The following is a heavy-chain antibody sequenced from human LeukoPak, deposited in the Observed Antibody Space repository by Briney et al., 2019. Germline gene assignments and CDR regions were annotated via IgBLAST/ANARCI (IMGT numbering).Heavy chain of an antibody. Sequence: PGGSLRLSCAASGFTVGSNYMSWVRQAPGRGLEWVSVIYSGGSTYYADSVKGRFTISRDNSKNTLYLQMNSLRAEDTAVYYCARDLYCSGGSCLRFQHWGQGTLVTVSS. V-gene: IGHV3-53*01. CDR3: ARDLYCSGGSCLRFQH. CDR2: IYSGGST. CDR1: GFTVGSNY. D-gene: IGHD2-15*01. J-gene: IGHJ1*01.